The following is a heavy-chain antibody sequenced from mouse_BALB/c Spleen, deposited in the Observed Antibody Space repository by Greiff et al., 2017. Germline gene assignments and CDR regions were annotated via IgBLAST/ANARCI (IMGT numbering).Heavy chain of an antibody. CDR2: INPYNGDT. Sequence: VQLKESGPELVKPGASVKISCKASGYSFTGYFMNWVKQSHGKSLEWIGRINPYNGDTFYNQKFKGKATLTVDKSSSTAHMELLSLTSEDSAVYYCGRGHYGNYEDYFDYWGQGTTLTVSS. CDR3: GRGHYGNYEDYFDY. J-gene: IGHJ2*01. CDR1: GYSFTGYF. D-gene: IGHD2-1*01. V-gene: IGHV1-37*01.